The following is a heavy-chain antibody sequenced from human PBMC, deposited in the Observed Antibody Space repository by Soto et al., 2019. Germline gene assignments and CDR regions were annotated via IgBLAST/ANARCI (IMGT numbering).Heavy chain of an antibody. CDR2: ISSSSSYI. D-gene: IGHD3-22*01. CDR3: ARDYYDSSGYHAPFGY. V-gene: IGHV3-21*01. CDR1: GFTFSSYS. J-gene: IGHJ4*02. Sequence: GGSLRLSCAASGFTFSSYSMNWVRQAPGKGLEWVSSISSSSSYIYYADSVKGRFTISRDNAKNSLYLQMNSLRAEDTAVYYCARDYYDSSGYHAPFGYWGQGTLVTVSS.